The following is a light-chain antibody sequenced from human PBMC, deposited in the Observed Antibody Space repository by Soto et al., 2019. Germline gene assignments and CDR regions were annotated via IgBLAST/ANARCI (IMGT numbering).Light chain of an antibody. CDR3: CSYAGSRTWV. J-gene: IGLJ3*02. CDR2: EVS. CDR1: NSDIGLFSL. Sequence: QSAPIQPASVSGSPGQSITISCTGTNSDIGLFSLVSWYQQYPDKAPKLILYEVSKWPSGIPHRFSGSKSGNTASLTISGLQAEDEADYYCCSYAGSRTWVFGGGTKLTVL. V-gene: IGLV2-23*02.